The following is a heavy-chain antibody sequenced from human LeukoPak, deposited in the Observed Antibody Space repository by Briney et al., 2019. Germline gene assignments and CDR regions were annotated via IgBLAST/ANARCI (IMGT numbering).Heavy chain of an antibody. CDR3: AKGSAAHDYYGSGTYYKSQYFDY. J-gene: IGHJ4*02. D-gene: IGHD3-10*01. CDR2: ISWNSGSI. Sequence: PGGSLRLSCAASGFTFDVYAMHWVRQAPGKGLEWVSGISWNSGSIGYADSVKGRFNISRDNAKNSLYLQMNSLRAEDTALYYCAKGSAAHDYYGSGTYYKSQYFDYWGQGTLVTVSS. CDR1: GFTFDVYA. V-gene: IGHV3-9*01.